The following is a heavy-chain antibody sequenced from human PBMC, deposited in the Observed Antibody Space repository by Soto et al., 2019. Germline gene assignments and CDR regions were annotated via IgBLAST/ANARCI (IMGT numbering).Heavy chain of an antibody. CDR3: ASGASRWYPYFFDS. J-gene: IGHJ4*02. V-gene: IGHV1-69*01. CDR2: IIPYYNTL. D-gene: IGHD6-13*01. Sequence: QAQVVQSGAEVRKPGSSVKLSCKASEGTFNSYAIAWVRQAPGQGLEWMGGIIPYYNTLNFTQKFQDRVTITADDSTNTVYMELSSLRSDDTAVYFCASGASRWYPYFFDSWAQGTLVTVSS. CDR1: EGTFNSYA.